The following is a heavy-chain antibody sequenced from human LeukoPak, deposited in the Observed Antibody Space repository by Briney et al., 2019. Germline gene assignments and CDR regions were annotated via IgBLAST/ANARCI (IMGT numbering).Heavy chain of an antibody. V-gene: IGHV4-61*09. CDR1: GDSLTSGSRY. CDR3: ARCMSELGYGDYAYYYHMDV. CDR2: FYSSTRT. Sequence: SETLSLTCTVSGDSLTSGSRYWSWIRQPAGKGLEWIGHFYSSTRTTYNPSLESRVTISGDTAKNQFSLKLDSVTAADTAVYFCARCMSELGYGDYAYYYHMDVWGKGTTVTVSS. J-gene: IGHJ6*04. D-gene: IGHD4-17*01.